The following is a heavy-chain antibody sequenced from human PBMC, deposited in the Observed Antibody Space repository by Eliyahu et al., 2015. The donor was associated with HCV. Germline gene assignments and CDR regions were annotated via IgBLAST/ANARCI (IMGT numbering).Heavy chain of an antibody. Sequence: LQLQESGPGVVKPSETLSLTCAISGDSITNSNYRWGWIRQPPGKGLEWIGDIYYSGGTYYNPSLNSRVTITVDTPKNQLSLRVTSLTAADTAMYYCARRTDFWSGYFDSWGQGIPVIVSS. D-gene: IGHD3-3*01. J-gene: IGHJ4*02. V-gene: IGHV4-39*01. CDR3: ARRTDFWSGYFDS. CDR2: IYYSGGT. CDR1: GDSITNSNYR.